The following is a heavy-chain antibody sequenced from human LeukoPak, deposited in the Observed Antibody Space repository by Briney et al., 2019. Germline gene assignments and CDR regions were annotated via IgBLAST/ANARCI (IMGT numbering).Heavy chain of an antibody. CDR3: ARRVRPRRYFDY. J-gene: IGHJ4*02. CDR1: GGSISSYY. CDR2: IYYSGST. Sequence: SETLSLTCTVSGGSISSYYWSWIRQPPGKGLEWIGYIYYSGSTNYNPSLKSRVTISVDTSKNQFSLKLSSVTAADTAVYYCARRVRPRRYFDYWGQGTLVTVSS. V-gene: IGHV4-59*08. D-gene: IGHD2-2*01.